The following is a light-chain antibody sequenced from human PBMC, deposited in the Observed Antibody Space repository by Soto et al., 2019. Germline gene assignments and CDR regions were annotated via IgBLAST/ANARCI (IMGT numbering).Light chain of an antibody. Sequence: DIQMTQSPSSLSASVGDRVTITCRASQSISSYLNWYQQKPGKAPKLLIYAASRLQSGVPSRFSGSGSGTDFTLNISSLQHEDFATYYCQQSYSTPWTFGQGTKVEIK. CDR3: QQSYSTPWT. V-gene: IGKV1-39*01. CDR2: AAS. J-gene: IGKJ1*01. CDR1: QSISSY.